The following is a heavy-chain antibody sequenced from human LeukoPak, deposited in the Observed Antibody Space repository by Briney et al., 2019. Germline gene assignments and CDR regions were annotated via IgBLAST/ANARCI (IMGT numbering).Heavy chain of an antibody. D-gene: IGHD1-14*01. CDR1: RFTFSSYA. Sequence: GMSLTLSCAASRFTFSSYAMHWVRQAPGKGLEWVTVMSYDGSNKYYADSVKGRFTIPRDNSKNTLYLQMNSLRAEDTAVYYCARVSQSPITTVMVYWGQGPRVTLSS. CDR3: ARVSQSPITTVMVY. CDR2: MSYDGSNK. J-gene: IGHJ4*02. V-gene: IGHV3-30-3*01.